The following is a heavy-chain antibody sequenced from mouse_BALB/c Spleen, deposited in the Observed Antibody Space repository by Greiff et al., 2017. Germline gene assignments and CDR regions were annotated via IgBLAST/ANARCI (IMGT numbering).Heavy chain of an antibody. Sequence: QVQLQQSGAELARPGASVKLSCKASGYTFTSYWMQWVKQRPGQGLEWIGAIYPGDGDTRYTQKFKGKATLTADKSSSTAYMQLSSLASEDSAVYYCAREEYDWFAYWGQGTLVTVSA. CDR2: IYPGDGDT. D-gene: IGHD2-3*01. J-gene: IGHJ3*01. CDR3: AREEYDWFAY. V-gene: IGHV1-87*01. CDR1: GYTFTSYW.